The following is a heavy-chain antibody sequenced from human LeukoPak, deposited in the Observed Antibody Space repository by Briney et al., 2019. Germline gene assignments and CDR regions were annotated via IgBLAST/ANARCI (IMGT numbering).Heavy chain of an antibody. J-gene: IGHJ4*02. Sequence: PGGSLRLSCAASGFTFSGYYMSWIRQAAGKGLEWLSYITDTGTSIYADSVKGRFTISRDDARNSVYLQMNSLRVEDTAVYFCARVRGSGWYSDYWGQGTLVTVFS. V-gene: IGHV3-11*04. CDR2: ITDTGTSI. D-gene: IGHD6-19*01. CDR3: ARVRGSGWYSDY. CDR1: GFTFSGYY.